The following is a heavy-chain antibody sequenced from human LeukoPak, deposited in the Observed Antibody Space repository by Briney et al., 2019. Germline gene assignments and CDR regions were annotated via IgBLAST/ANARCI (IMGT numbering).Heavy chain of an antibody. D-gene: IGHD2-15*01. CDR3: ARVNGYCSGGSCYPHY. CDR1: GGSISSYY. J-gene: IGHJ4*02. V-gene: IGHV4-4*07. CDR2: IYTSGST. Sequence: SETLSLTCTVSGGSISSYYWSWIRQPAGTALEWIGRIYTSGSTNYNPSLKSRVTISVDTSKNQFSLKLSSVTAADTAVYYCARVNGYCSGGSCYPHYWGQETLVTVSS.